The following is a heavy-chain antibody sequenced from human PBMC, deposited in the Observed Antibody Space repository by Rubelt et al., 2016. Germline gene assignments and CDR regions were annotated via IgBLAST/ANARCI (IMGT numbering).Heavy chain of an antibody. D-gene: IGHD6-13*01. V-gene: IGHV3-23*04. Sequence: EVQLVESGGGLVQPGGSLRLSCAASGFTFSSYAMSWVRQAPGKGLEWVSAISGSGGSTYYADSVKGRFTISRDNSKNTLYLQMNSLKTEDTAVYYCAKASGDSSTWYSPHWDDRGQGTLVTVSS. CDR3: AKASGDSSTWYSPHWDD. J-gene: IGHJ4*02. CDR2: ISGSGGST. CDR1: GFTFSSYA.